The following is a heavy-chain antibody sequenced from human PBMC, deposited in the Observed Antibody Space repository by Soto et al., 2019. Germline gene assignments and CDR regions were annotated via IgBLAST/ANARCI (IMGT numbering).Heavy chain of an antibody. V-gene: IGHV3-21*01. D-gene: IGHD3-22*01. CDR3: ARDWDDSSGYYQNHYYYGMDV. Sequence: EVQLVESGGGLVKPGGSLRLSCAASGFTFSTYTMNWVRQAPGKGLEWVSSISSSSSYIYYADSMKGRFTISRDNAKNSLYLQMNSLRAEDTAVYYCARDWDDSSGYYQNHYYYGMDVWGQGTTVTVSS. CDR2: ISSSSSYI. J-gene: IGHJ6*02. CDR1: GFTFSTYT.